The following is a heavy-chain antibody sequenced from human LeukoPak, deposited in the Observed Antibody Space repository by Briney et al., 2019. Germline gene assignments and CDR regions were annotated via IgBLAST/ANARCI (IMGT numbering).Heavy chain of an antibody. CDR1: GGSISSYY. V-gene: IGHV4-59*08. CDR2: IYYSGST. Sequence: SETLSLTCTVSGGSISSYYWSWIRQPPGKGLEWIGYIYYSGSTNYNPSLKSRVTISVDTSKNQFSLKLSSVTAADTAVYYCARRLLSGDSSAFDYWGQGTLVTVSP. CDR3: ARRLLSGDSSAFDY. D-gene: IGHD3-22*01. J-gene: IGHJ4*02.